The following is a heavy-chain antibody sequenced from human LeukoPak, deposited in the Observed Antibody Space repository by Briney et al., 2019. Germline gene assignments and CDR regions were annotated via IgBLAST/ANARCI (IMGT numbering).Heavy chain of an antibody. V-gene: IGHV4-59*08. Sequence: PSETLSLTCTVSGGSISGSYWSWIRQPPGKGLEWIAYMYNSGSTNYNPSLKSRVTISIDTSKNQFSLKLSSVTAADTAVYYCARRVESGYYGSGSRTTYFDYWGQGTLVTVSS. CDR3: ARRVESGYYGSGSRTTYFDY. CDR2: MYNSGST. CDR1: GGSISGSY. J-gene: IGHJ4*02. D-gene: IGHD3-10*01.